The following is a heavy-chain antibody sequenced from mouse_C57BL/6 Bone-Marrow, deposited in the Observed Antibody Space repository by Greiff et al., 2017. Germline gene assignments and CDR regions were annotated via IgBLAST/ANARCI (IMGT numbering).Heavy chain of an antibody. CDR2: INPSTGGT. J-gene: IGHJ3*01. CDR1: GYSFTGYY. V-gene: IGHV1-42*01. Sequence: EVQLQQSGPELVKPGASVKISCKASGYSFTGYYMNWVKQSPEKSLEWIGEINPSTGGTTYNQKFKAKATLTVDKSSSTAYMQLKSLTSEDSAVYYGAKGVYGAYWGQGTLVTVSA. D-gene: IGHD1-1*01. CDR3: AKGVYGAY.